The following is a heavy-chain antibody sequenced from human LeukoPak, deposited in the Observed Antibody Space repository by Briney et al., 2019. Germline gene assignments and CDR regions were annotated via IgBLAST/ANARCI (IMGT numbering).Heavy chain of an antibody. V-gene: IGHV3-23*01. CDR2: ISGSGGST. CDR1: GFTFSSYA. J-gene: IGHJ4*02. D-gene: IGHD6-13*01. CDR3: AKTGFEGGSSWPHFDY. Sequence: GGSLRLSCAASGFTFSSYAMSRVRQAPGKGLEWVSAISGSGGSTYYADSVKGRFTISRDNSKNTLYLQMNSLRAEDTAVYYCAKTGFEGGSSWPHFDYWGQGTLVTVSS.